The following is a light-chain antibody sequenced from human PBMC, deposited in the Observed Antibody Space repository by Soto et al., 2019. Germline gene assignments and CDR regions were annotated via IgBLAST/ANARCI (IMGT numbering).Light chain of an antibody. J-gene: IGLJ3*02. Sequence: QSVLTQSPSASASLGASVKLTCNLSSGDSNYAIAWHQLQPEKGPRYLMKINSDGSHSKGDGIPDRFSGSRSGAERYLLISSLQSEDEADYYCQTWGTGIWVFGGGTKLTVL. CDR1: SGDSNYA. CDR3: QTWGTGIWV. CDR2: INSDGSH. V-gene: IGLV4-69*02.